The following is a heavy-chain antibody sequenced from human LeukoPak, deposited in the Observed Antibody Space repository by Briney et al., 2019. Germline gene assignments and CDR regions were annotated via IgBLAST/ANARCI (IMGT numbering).Heavy chain of an antibody. J-gene: IGHJ5*02. V-gene: IGHV5-51*01. CDR3: ARTQITMVRGVIKGGWFDP. CDR1: GYSFTSYW. CDR2: IYPGDSDT. Sequence: GESLKISCKGSGYSFTSYWIGWVRQMPGKGLEWMGIIYPGDSDTRYSPSFQGQVTISADKSISTAYLQWSSLKASDTAMYYCARTQITMVRGVIKGGWFDPWGQGTLVTVSS. D-gene: IGHD3-10*01.